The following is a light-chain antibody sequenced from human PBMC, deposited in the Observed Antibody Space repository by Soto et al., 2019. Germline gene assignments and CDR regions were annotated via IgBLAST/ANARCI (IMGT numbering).Light chain of an antibody. CDR3: QQFNNWPRT. J-gene: IGKJ1*01. CDR2: GAS. Sequence: EIELTQSPATLSVSPGERVTLSCRASQSVSDKLAWYQQKPGQAPRLLIYGASSRASGIPARFSGSGSGTDFTLTISSLQSEDFAVYYWQQFNNWPRTFGQGTKVE. CDR1: QSVSDK. V-gene: IGKV3-15*01.